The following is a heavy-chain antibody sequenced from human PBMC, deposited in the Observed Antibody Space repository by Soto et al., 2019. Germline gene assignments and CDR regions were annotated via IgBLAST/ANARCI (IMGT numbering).Heavy chain of an antibody. Sequence: PSETLSLTCAVYGGSFSVYYWSWIRQPPGKGLEWIGEINHSGSTNYNPSLKSRVTISVDTSKNQFSLKLSSVTAADTAVYYCASTRSGYDFYYYGMDVWG. CDR3: ASTRSGYDFYYYGMDV. V-gene: IGHV4-34*01. J-gene: IGHJ6*01. CDR1: GGSFSVYY. D-gene: IGHD5-12*01. CDR2: INHSGST.